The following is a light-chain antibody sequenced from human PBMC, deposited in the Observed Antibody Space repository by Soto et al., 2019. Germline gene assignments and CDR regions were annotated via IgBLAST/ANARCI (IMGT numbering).Light chain of an antibody. CDR2: EVT. CDR1: SSDVGGYNY. CDR3: SAYTRSTTVV. V-gene: IGLV2-14*01. Sequence: QSALTQPASVSGSPGQSITISCTGTSSDVGGYNYVSWYQQHPGKAPKLMIYEVTYRPSGVSNRFSGSKSGNTASLTISGLQAEDEADYYCSAYTRSTTVVFGGGTQLTVL. J-gene: IGLJ3*02.